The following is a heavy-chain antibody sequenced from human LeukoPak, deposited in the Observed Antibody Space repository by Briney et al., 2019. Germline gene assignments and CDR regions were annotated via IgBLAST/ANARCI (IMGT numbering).Heavy chain of an antibody. CDR2: ISAYNGNT. CDR1: GYTFTSYG. D-gene: IGHD1-26*01. Sequence: ASVKVSCKASGYTFTSYGISRVRQAPGQGLEWMGWISAYNGNTNYAQKLQGRVTMTTDTSTSTAYMELRSLRSDDTAVYYCARMEWELYYFDYWGQGTLVTVSS. CDR3: ARMEWELYYFDY. J-gene: IGHJ4*02. V-gene: IGHV1-18*01.